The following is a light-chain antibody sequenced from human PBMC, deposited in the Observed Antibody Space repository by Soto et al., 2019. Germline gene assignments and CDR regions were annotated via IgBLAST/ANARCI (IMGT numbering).Light chain of an antibody. J-gene: IGLJ2*01. CDR3: QSYDSSLSVV. V-gene: IGLV1-40*01. CDR2: DNT. Sequence: QSALTQPPSVSGAPGQRVTISRTGSGSTIGAGYDVHWYQQLPGTAPRLLIYDNTNRPSGVPDRFSGSKSGTSASLAISGLQAEDEADYYCQSYDSSLSVVFGGGTKLTVL. CDR1: GSTIGAGYD.